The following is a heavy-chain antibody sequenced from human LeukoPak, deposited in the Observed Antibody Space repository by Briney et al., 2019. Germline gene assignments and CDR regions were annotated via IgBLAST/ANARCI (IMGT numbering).Heavy chain of an antibody. CDR2: ISVSGADT. J-gene: IGHJ4*02. D-gene: IGHD6-6*01. Sequence: PGESLRLSCAASGFTFTNYVMTWVRQAPGKGLEWLSGISVSGADTYYADSVKGRFTISRDNSKNTVSLRLNSVRAEDSAIYYCASRKEYSTSSVFYWGQGTLVTVSS. CDR1: GFTFTNYV. V-gene: IGHV3-23*01. CDR3: ASRKEYSTSSVFY.